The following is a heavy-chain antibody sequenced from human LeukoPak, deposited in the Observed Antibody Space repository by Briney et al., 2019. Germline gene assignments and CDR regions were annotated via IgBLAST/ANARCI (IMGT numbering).Heavy chain of an antibody. J-gene: IGHJ4*02. CDR2: ISGSGGST. Sequence: GGSLRLSCAASGFTFNNYAMSWVRQAPGKGLEWVSSISGSGGSTYYADSVKGRFTISRDSSKNTLDLQMNSLRAEDTAVYYCAKDGGGSGSYLWYYFDYWGQGTLVTVSS. CDR3: AKDGGGSGSYLWYYFDY. V-gene: IGHV3-23*01. CDR1: GFTFNNYA. D-gene: IGHD3-10*01.